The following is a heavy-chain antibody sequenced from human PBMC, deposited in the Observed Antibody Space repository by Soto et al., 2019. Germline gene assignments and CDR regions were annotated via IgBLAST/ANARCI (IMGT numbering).Heavy chain of an antibody. CDR2: ISGSGGST. V-gene: IGHV3-23*01. CDR1: GFTFSSYA. CDR3: AKDGSCSSTSCYDYYYYYMDV. D-gene: IGHD2-2*01. J-gene: IGHJ6*03. Sequence: GGSLRLSCAASGFTFSSYAMIWVRQAPGKGLEWVSAISGSGGSTYYADSVKGRFTISRDNSKNTLYLQMNSLRAEDTAVYYCAKDGSCSSTSCYDYYYYYMDVWGKGTTVTVSS.